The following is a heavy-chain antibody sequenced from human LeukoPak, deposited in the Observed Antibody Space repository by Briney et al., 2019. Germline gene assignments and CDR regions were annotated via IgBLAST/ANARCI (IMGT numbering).Heavy chain of an antibody. CDR3: AKTPDYSGSRLYYFDY. CDR2: ISGSGGST. V-gene: IGHV3-23*01. CDR1: GFTFSSYA. D-gene: IGHD1-26*01. J-gene: IGHJ4*02. Sequence: GGSLRLSCVASGFTFSSYAMSWVRQAPGKGLEWVSAISGSGGSTYYADSVKGRFTISRDNSKNTLYLQMNSLRAEDTAVYYCAKTPDYSGSRLYYFDYWGQGTLVTVSS.